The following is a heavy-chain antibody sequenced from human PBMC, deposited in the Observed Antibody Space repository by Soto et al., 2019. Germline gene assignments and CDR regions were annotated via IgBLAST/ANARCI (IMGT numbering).Heavy chain of an antibody. CDR3: AKPGLTVAGTRYFDR. J-gene: IGHJ4*02. CDR2: IGSDGTAI. CDR1: GFTFNTYA. V-gene: IGHV3-23*05. D-gene: IGHD6-19*01. Sequence: EVQLLESGGGLVQPGGSLRLSCAASGFTFNTYAMSWVRQAPGKGLEWVSAIGSDGTAIQYAESVKGRFTIPKDNSKDTLYLQMNSLRAEDTAVYYCAKPGLTVAGTRYFDRWGQGTLVTVSS.